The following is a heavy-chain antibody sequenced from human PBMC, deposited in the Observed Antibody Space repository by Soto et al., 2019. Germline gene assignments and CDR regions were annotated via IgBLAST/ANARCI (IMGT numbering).Heavy chain of an antibody. CDR1: GGTFSSYT. V-gene: IGHV1-69*08. D-gene: IGHD2-15*01. Sequence: QVQLVQSGAEVKKPGSSVKVSCKASGGTFSSYTISWVRQAPGQGLEWMGRIIPILGIANYAQKFQGRVTITAAKSTSTAYMELSSLRSEDTAVYYGARDPYCSGGSCYYYYGMDVWGQGTTVTVSS. J-gene: IGHJ6*02. CDR3: ARDPYCSGGSCYYYYGMDV. CDR2: IIPILGIA.